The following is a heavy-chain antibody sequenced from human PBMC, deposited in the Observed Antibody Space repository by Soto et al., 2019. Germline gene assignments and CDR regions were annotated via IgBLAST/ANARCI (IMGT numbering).Heavy chain of an antibody. CDR3: ARDDGDDLYYYYMDV. Sequence: ASVKVSCKASGYTFTSYYMHWVRQAPGQGLEWMGIISPSGGSTSYAQKFQGRVTMTRDTSTSTVYMELSSLRSEDTAVYYCARDDGDDLYYYYMDVWGKGTTVTVSS. J-gene: IGHJ6*03. CDR1: GYTFTSYY. CDR2: ISPSGGST. V-gene: IGHV1-46*03. D-gene: IGHD2-21*02.